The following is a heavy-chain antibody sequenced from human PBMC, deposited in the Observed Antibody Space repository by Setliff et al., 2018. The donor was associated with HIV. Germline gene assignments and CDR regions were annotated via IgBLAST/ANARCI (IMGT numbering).Heavy chain of an antibody. CDR3: ARGNNDLESFDY. V-gene: IGHV4-4*07. CDR1: GDSLNTYY. J-gene: IGHJ4*02. D-gene: IGHD3-3*01. CDR2: IYASGKT. Sequence: SETLSLTCNVSGDSLNTYYWSWIRQSAGKGLEWIGRIYASGKTTFNPSLKSRITMSVDTSKNQFSLKLTSVTAADTAVYYCARGNNDLESFDYWGQGALVTLS.